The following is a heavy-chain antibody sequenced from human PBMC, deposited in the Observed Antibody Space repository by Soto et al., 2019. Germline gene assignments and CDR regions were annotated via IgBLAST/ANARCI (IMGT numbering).Heavy chain of an antibody. CDR1: GYTFTSYA. D-gene: IGHD6-19*01. Sequence: QVQLVQSGAEVKKPGASVKVSCKASGYTFTSYAMHWVRQAPGQRLEWMGWINAGNGNTKYSQKFQGRVTITRDTSASTAYMELSSLRSADTAVYYCARVVGIAVDDYWGQGTLVTVSS. CDR3: ARVVGIAVDDY. CDR2: INAGNGNT. J-gene: IGHJ4*02. V-gene: IGHV1-3*01.